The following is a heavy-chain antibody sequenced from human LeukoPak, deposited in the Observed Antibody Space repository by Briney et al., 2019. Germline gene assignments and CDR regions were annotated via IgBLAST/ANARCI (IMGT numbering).Heavy chain of an antibody. V-gene: IGHV4-38-2*02. J-gene: IGHJ4*02. D-gene: IGHD5-18*01. CDR1: GYSISSGYY. CDR3: ARGDTAMVNGYFDY. Sequence: PSETLSLTCTVSGYSISSGYYWGWIRQPSGKGLEWIGSIYHSGSTFYNPSLKSRVTISVDTSKNQFSLKLTSVTAADTAMYYCARGDTAMVNGYFDYWGQGTLVTVSS. CDR2: IYHSGST.